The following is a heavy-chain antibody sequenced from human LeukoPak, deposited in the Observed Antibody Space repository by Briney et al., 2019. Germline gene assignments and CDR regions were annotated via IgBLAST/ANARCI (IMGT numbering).Heavy chain of an antibody. D-gene: IGHD6-13*01. V-gene: IGHV3-33*01. Sequence: PGRSLRLSCAASGFTFSSYGMHWVRQAPGKGLEWVAVIWYDGSNKCYADSVKGRFTISRDNSKNTLYLQMNSLRAEDTAVYYCARDRHSSSWSPLDYWGQGTLVTVSS. J-gene: IGHJ4*02. CDR3: ARDRHSSSWSPLDY. CDR1: GFTFSSYG. CDR2: IWYDGSNK.